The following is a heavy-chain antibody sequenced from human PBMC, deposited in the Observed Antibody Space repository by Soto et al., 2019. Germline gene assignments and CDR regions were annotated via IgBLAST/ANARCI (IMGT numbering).Heavy chain of an antibody. V-gene: IGHV3-23*01. CDR2: ISGSGGTT. D-gene: IGHD3-16*02. CDR1: GFTFSIYA. Sequence: GESLKISCEVSGFTFSIYAMTWVRQAPGEGLEWVSSISGSGGTTYYADSVKGRFTISRDNSQNTLYLQMHSLRAEDTAVYYCAKDLLMITFGGVIAHFDYWGQGALVTVSS. J-gene: IGHJ4*02. CDR3: AKDLLMITFGGVIAHFDY.